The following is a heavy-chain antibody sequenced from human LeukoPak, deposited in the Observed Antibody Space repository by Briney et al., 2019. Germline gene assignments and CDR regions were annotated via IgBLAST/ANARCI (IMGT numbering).Heavy chain of an antibody. Sequence: PGGSLRLSCAASGFTFSRFAFQWVRQAPGKGLEWVTAISNDGSDKFYADSVKGRFTISRDSSKNTLYLQMNSLRTEDTALYYCARAGFGAGDYYYHMDVWGKGTTVTVSS. V-gene: IGHV3-30*01. CDR3: ARAGFGAGDYYYHMDV. CDR2: ISNDGSDK. J-gene: IGHJ6*03. CDR1: GFTFSRFA. D-gene: IGHD3-16*01.